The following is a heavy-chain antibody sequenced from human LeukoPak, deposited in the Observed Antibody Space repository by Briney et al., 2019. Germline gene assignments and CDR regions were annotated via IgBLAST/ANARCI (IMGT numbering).Heavy chain of an antibody. Sequence: PSETLSLTCTVSGGSISSSSYFWGWIRQPPGKGLEWIGSIYYSGSTYYNPSLKSRVTISEDTSKNQFSLKLSSVTAADTAVYYCARQEYSSGWYYFDYWGQGTLVPSPQ. J-gene: IGHJ4*02. CDR2: IYYSGST. V-gene: IGHV4-39*01. CDR3: ARQEYSSGWYYFDY. CDR1: GGSISSSSYF. D-gene: IGHD6-19*01.